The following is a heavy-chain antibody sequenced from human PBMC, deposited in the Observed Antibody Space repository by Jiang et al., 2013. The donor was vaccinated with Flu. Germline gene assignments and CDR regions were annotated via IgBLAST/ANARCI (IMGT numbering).Heavy chain of an antibody. Sequence: GSGLVKPSETLSLTCTVSGGSMTSYYWGWIRQPPGKGLEWIGYIYNSESANYNPSLRSRVTISADTSKNQFSLKLSSVTAADTAVYYCARAYLYLVSTTWGQGTLVHRLL. CDR2: IYNSESA. V-gene: IGHV4-59*08. D-gene: IGHD4-17*01. CDR1: GGSMTSYY. J-gene: IGHJ4*02. CDR3: ARAYLYLVSTT.